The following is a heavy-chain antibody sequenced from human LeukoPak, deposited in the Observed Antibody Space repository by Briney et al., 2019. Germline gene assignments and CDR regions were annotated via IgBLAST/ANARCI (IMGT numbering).Heavy chain of an antibody. CDR3: TRDFVF. D-gene: IGHD3-3*01. CDR1: GFAFSTYW. V-gene: IGHV3-7*01. J-gene: IGHJ4*02. CDR2: INQDGSVK. Sequence: GGSLRLSCAASGFAFSTYWMDRVRQAPGKGLEWVGNINQDGSVKHYVDSVRGRFTISRDNARNSVYLQMSALRVEDTAVYYCTRDFVFWGQGSLVTASS.